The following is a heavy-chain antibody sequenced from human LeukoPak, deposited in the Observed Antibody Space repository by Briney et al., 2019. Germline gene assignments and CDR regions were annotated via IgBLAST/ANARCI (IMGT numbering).Heavy chain of an antibody. D-gene: IGHD6-6*01. CDR3: ALRPRARNY. J-gene: IGHJ4*02. CDR2: ISWNSGSI. V-gene: IGHV3-9*01. Sequence: GGSLRLSCAASGFTFDDYAMHWVRQAPGKGLEWVSGISWNSGSIGYADSVKGRFTISRDNAKNSLYLQMNSLRAEDTAVYYCALRPRARNYWGQGTLVTVSS. CDR1: GFTFDDYA.